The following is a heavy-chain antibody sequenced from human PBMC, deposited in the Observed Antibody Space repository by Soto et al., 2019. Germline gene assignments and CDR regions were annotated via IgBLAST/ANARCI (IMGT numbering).Heavy chain of an antibody. CDR2: IRNKANSYGT. CDR3: IRVALGCIGNRLLDY. V-gene: IGHV3-72*01. Sequence: EVVLVESGGGLVQPGGSLRLSCAASGFTFSDHYMDWVRQSPGKGLEWVGRIRNKANSYGTKYAASVQGRFTISRDDSTDSLFLQMNSLKPEDTAMYYCIRVALGCIGNRLLDYWGQGTLVTVSS. J-gene: IGHJ4*02. D-gene: IGHD5-18*01. CDR1: GFTFSDHY.